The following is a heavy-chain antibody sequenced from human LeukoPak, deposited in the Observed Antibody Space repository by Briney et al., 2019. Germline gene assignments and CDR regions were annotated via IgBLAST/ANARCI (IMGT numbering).Heavy chain of an antibody. CDR3: ARDDRGGNLDY. CDR2: FYYSGST. J-gene: IGHJ4*02. Sequence: SETLSLTCTVSGGSISSYYWSWIRQPPGKGLEWIGYFYYSGSTNYNPSLKSRVTISVDTSKNQFSLKLNSVTAADTAVYYCARDDRGGNLDYWGQGTLVTVSS. V-gene: IGHV4-59*01. D-gene: IGHD3-16*01. CDR1: GGSISSYY.